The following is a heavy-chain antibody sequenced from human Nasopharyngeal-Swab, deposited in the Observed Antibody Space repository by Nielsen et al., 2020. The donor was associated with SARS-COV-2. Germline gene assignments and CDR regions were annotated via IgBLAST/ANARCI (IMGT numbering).Heavy chain of an antibody. CDR1: GYTFTSYA. Sequence: ASVKVSCKASGYTFTSYAMNWVRQAPGQGLEWMGWINTNTGNPTYAQGFTGRFVFSLDTSVSTAYLQISSLKAGDTAVYYCARGIYDSSGYYSIGDYFDYWGQGTLVTVSS. J-gene: IGHJ4*02. V-gene: IGHV7-4-1*02. D-gene: IGHD3-22*01. CDR2: INTNTGNP. CDR3: ARGIYDSSGYYSIGDYFDY.